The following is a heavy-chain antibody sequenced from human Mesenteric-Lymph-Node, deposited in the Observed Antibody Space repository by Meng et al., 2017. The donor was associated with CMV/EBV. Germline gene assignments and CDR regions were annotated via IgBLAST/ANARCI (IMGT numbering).Heavy chain of an antibody. CDR2: IYSGGST. D-gene: IGHD1-26*01. Sequence: GGSLRLSCAASGFTVSTNYMSWVRQAPGKGLEWVSVIYSGGSTYYADSVKGRFTISRDNSKNTLYLQMNSLRVEDTAVYHCARALGSYNRGAFDIWGQGTMVTVSS. CDR1: GFTVSTNY. J-gene: IGHJ3*02. CDR3: ARALGSYNRGAFDI. V-gene: IGHV3-66*02.